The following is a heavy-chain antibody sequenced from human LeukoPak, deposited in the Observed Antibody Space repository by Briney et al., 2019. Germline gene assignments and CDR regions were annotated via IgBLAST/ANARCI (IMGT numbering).Heavy chain of an antibody. V-gene: IGHV4-34*01. CDR3: AIPYGSGSYYFDY. D-gene: IGHD3-10*01. J-gene: IGHJ4*02. CDR2: ISHSGST. CDR1: GGPFSGYY. Sequence: SETLSLTCAVYGGPFSGYYWSWIRQPPGKGLEWIGEISHSGSTNYNPSLKSRVTISVDTSKNQFSLKLSSVTAADTAVYYCAIPYGSGSYYFDYWGQGTLVTVSS.